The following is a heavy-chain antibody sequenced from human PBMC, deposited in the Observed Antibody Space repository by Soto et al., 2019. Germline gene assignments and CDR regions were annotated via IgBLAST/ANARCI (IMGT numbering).Heavy chain of an antibody. J-gene: IGHJ3*02. V-gene: IGHV4-38-2*01. CDR3: ERIGMRADGWSGYPKNDAFES. Sequence: SETLSLTCAVSDYSIKYGYYWGWIRQPPGKGLEWIGSIYYNGNTYYNPSLKSRVTISVDTSKNHFSLRLNSVTAADTAVYYCERIGMRADGWSGYPKNDAFESWGQGTMVTV. CDR1: DYSIKYGYY. D-gene: IGHD3-3*01. CDR2: IYYNGNT.